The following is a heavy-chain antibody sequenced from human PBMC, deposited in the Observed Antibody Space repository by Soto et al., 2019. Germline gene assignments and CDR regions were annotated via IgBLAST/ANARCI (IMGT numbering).Heavy chain of an antibody. D-gene: IGHD1-26*01. Sequence: GGSLRLSCTASGFTFGDYAMSCVRQAPGKGLEWVGFIRSKAYVGTTEYAASVKGRFTISRDDSKSIGYLQMNSLKTEDTAVYYCTRDTSGRPLCYFDYWGQGTLVTVSS. CDR1: GFTFGDYA. V-gene: IGHV3-49*04. CDR2: IRSKAYVGTT. J-gene: IGHJ4*02. CDR3: TRDTSGRPLCYFDY.